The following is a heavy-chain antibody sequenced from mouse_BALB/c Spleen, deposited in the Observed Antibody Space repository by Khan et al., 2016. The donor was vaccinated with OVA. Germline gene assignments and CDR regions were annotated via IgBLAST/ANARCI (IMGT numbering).Heavy chain of an antibody. CDR1: GYTFTDFY. D-gene: IGHD2-3*01. Sequence: QVQLKESGTELARPGASVKLSCKASGYTFTDFYITWVKQRTGQDLEWIGEIYPGSGNTYYHATFKGKATLTADKSSNTAYMQPSSLTSDDSAVYICARMDTTSLDYWGQGTSLTVSS. J-gene: IGHJ2*02. CDR2: IYPGSGNT. CDR3: ARMDTTSLDY. V-gene: IGHV1-77*01.